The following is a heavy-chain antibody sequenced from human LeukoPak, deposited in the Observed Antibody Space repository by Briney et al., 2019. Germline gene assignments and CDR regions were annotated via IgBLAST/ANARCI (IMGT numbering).Heavy chain of an antibody. CDR2: IYHSGDT. CDR3: ARGHSSSWYYFDY. D-gene: IGHD6-13*01. V-gene: IGHV4-38-2*02. CDR1: GYSITSGYY. Sequence: SETLSLTCIVPGYSITSGYYWGWIRQPPGKGLEWIGSIYHSGDTYYNPSLKSRVTISVDTSKNQFSLKLDSVTAADTAVYYCARGHSSSWYYFDYWGQGTLVTVSS. J-gene: IGHJ4*02.